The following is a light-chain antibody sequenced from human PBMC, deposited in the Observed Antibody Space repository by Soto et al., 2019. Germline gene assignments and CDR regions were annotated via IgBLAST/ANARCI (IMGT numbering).Light chain of an antibody. CDR2: DAS. CDR3: QECNTYYT. V-gene: IGKV1-5*01. CDR1: QSVGRW. J-gene: IGKJ2*01. Sequence: DTQMTQSPSTLSASVGDRVTITCRASQSVGRWLAWYQQKPGRVPNLLIYDASSLESGVPSRFSGSGSGTEFTLTISSLQPDDVATYYCQECNTYYTFGQGTKLEI.